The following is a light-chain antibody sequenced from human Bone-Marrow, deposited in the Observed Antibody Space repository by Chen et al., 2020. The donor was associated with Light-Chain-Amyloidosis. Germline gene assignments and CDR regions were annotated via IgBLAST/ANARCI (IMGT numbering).Light chain of an antibody. J-gene: IGLJ3*02. CDR1: ISDVGSYNL. Sequence: QSALTQPASVSGSLGQSITISCRGTISDVGSYNLVSWYQQHPDKAPKLIIYEVRKRPSGFSNRFSGSKSGNTASLTISGLQGEDEADYYCCSYAGSSTLVFGGGTKLTVL. CDR2: EVR. CDR3: CSYAGSSTLV. V-gene: IGLV2-23*02.